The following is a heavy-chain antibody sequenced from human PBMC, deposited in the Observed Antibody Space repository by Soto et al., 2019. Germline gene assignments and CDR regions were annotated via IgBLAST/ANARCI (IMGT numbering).Heavy chain of an antibody. CDR2: IYRTGST. CDR3: ASRDPGTSVDY. Sequence: SETLSRTCVVSGGSFTSNNWWTWVRQPPGQGLEWIGEIYRTGSTNYNPSLKSRVTISLDKSENQFSLKVTSLTAADTAVYYCASRDPGTSVDYWAQGTLVTVSS. J-gene: IGHJ4*02. CDR1: GGSFTSNNW. D-gene: IGHD1-7*01. V-gene: IGHV4-4*02.